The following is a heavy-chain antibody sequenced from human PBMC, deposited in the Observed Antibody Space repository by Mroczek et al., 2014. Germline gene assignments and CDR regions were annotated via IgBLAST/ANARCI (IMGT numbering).Heavy chain of an antibody. Sequence: LVQSGGGVVQPGRSLRLSCAASGFTFSSYAMHWVRQAPGKGLEWVAVISYDGSNKYYADSVKGRFTISRDNSKNTLYLQMNSLRAEDTAVYYCARVLTVAAAGGGPFGYWGQGTLVTVSS. V-gene: IGHV3-30-3*01. CDR3: ARVLTVAAAGGGPFGY. J-gene: IGHJ4*02. CDR1: GFTFSSYA. CDR2: ISYDGSNK. D-gene: IGHD6-13*01.